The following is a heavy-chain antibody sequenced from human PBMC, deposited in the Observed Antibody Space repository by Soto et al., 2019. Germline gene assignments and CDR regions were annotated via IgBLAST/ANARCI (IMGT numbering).Heavy chain of an antibody. CDR1: GFTFSDYY. J-gene: IGHJ4*02. CDR3: ARGGVKGTTSRGQVYN. Sequence: QVQVVESGGGLVKPGGSLRLSCAASGFTFSDYYMSWIRQAPGKGLEWVSFISSSGDSTKYADSVKGRFTISRDNAKNSLYLQLNSLRAEDRAVYYCARGGVKGTTSRGQVYNWGQGTLVTVSS. V-gene: IGHV3-11*06. CDR2: ISSSGDST. D-gene: IGHD1-7*01.